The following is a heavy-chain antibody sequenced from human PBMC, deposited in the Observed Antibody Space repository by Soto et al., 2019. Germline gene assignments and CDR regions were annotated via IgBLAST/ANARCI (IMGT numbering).Heavy chain of an antibody. J-gene: IGHJ3*02. Sequence: QLHLVQSGAVVKKPGASVTVSCSASGYPVTAYYMHWVRQAPGRGLEWMGGINPATGAAKYTQTFQGRVTMTRHTSTSTAFMELSGLTSEDTAVFYCARGGGVGVAGSAAFDMWGQGTLVTVSS. D-gene: IGHD3-3*01. V-gene: IGHV1-2*02. CDR1: GYPVTAYY. CDR2: INPATGAA. CDR3: ARGGGVGVAGSAAFDM.